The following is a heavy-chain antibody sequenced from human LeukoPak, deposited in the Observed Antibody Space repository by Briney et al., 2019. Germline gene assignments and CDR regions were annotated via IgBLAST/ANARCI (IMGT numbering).Heavy chain of an antibody. V-gene: IGHV3-30*02. CDR3: ARQDYGDHRGFDY. J-gene: IGHJ4*02. CDR2: IRYDGSNK. D-gene: IGHD4-17*01. Sequence: GGSLRLSCAASGFTFSSYGMHWVRQAPGKGLEWVAFIRYDGSNKYYADSVKGRFTISRDNSKNTLYLQMNSLRSEDTAVYYCARQDYGDHRGFDYWGQGTLVTVSS. CDR1: GFTFSSYG.